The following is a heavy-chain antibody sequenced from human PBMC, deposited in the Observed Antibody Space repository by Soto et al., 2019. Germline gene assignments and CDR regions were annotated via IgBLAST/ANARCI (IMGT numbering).Heavy chain of an antibody. V-gene: IGHV1-69*12. Sequence: QVQLVQSGAAMKKPGSSVKVSCKASGGTFSSYSISWVRQAPRQGLEWMGGIIPFFGTVDYAQKFQGRVTITADESTTTAYMELRSLRSEDTAVYYCAARDFYDSIGYLPHWGQGTLVTVSS. J-gene: IGHJ4*02. CDR2: IIPFFGTV. D-gene: IGHD3-22*01. CDR1: GGTFSSYS. CDR3: AARDFYDSIGYLPH.